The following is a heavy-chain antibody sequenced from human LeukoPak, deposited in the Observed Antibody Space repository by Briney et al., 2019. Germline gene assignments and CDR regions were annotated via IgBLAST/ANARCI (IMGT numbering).Heavy chain of an antibody. CDR3: AKSLYNYYGSGSLDY. J-gene: IGHJ4*02. D-gene: IGHD3-10*01. CDR2: ISYDGSNK. Sequence: GGSLRLSCAASGFTFSSYGMHWVRQAPGKGLEWVAVISYDGSNKYYADSVKGRFTISRDNSKNTLYLQMNSLRAEDTAVYYCAKSLYNYYGSGSLDYWGQGTLVTVSS. CDR1: GFTFSSYG. V-gene: IGHV3-30*18.